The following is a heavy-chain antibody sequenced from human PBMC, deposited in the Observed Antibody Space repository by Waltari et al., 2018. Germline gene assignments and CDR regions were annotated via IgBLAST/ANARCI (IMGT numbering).Heavy chain of an antibody. D-gene: IGHD3-3*01. CDR1: GYSISSGYS. V-gene: IGHV4-38-2*01. CDR2: IYHSGST. Sequence: QVQLQESGPGLVKPSETLSLTCAVSGYSISSGYSWGWIRPPPGQGLSWMGSIYHSGSTYYNPSLKSRVTISVDTSKNQFSLKLSSVTAADTAVYYCARHIWYDFWSGLTQAGVPYFDYWGQGTLVTVSS. J-gene: IGHJ4*02. CDR3: ARHIWYDFWSGLTQAGVPYFDY.